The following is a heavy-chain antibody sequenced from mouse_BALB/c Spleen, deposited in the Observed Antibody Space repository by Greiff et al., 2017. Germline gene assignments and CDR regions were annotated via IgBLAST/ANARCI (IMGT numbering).Heavy chain of an antibody. V-gene: IGHV5-17*02. J-gene: IGHJ4*01. Sequence: EVQRVESGGGLVQPGGSRKLSCAASGFTFSSFGMHWVRQAPEKGLEWVAYISSGSSTIYYADTVKGRFTISRDNPKNTLFLQMTSLRSEDTAMYYCARSEYGIHYAMDYWGQGTSVTVSS. CDR2: ISSGSSTI. CDR1: GFTFSSFG. CDR3: ARSEYGIHYAMDY. D-gene: IGHD2-10*02.